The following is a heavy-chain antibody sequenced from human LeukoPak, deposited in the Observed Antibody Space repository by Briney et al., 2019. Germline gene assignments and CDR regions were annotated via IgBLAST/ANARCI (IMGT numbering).Heavy chain of an antibody. CDR2: IKHDGSEK. J-gene: IGHJ4*02. V-gene: IGHV3-7*03. D-gene: IGHD3-22*01. Sequence: GGSLRLSCAASGFTFSHYWMSWVRQAPGKGLEWVANIKHDGSEKYYVGSVKGRFTISRDNAEDSLYLQMNSLEAEDTAVYFCARAYDSGSYYDGTDYWGQGTLVTVSS. CDR3: ARAYDSGSYYDGTDY. CDR1: GFTFSHYW.